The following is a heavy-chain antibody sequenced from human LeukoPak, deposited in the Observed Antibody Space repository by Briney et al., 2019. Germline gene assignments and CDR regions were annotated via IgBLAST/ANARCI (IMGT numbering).Heavy chain of an antibody. CDR1: GYTFTSYY. V-gene: IGHV1-46*01. Sequence: GSVKVSCKASGYTFTSYYMHWVRQAPGQGLEWMGIINPSGGSTSYAQKFQGRVTMTRDTSTSTVYMELGSLRSEDTAVYYCARDHSSSWGWNWFDPWGQGTLVTVSS. D-gene: IGHD6-13*01. CDR3: ARDHSSSWGWNWFDP. J-gene: IGHJ5*02. CDR2: INPSGGST.